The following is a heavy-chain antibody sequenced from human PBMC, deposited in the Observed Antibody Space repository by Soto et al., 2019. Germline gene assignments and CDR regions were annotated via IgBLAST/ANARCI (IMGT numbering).Heavy chain of an antibody. CDR2: ISDDGANK. J-gene: IGHJ1*01. CDR3: ATVENWQFDH. Sequence: QVYLVESGGGVVQPGGSLRLSCTASGFTFSSFAMYWVRQAPAKGLEWVAVISDDGANKYYGDFVQGRFTVSRDNSKNTLTLQITSLRGEDTAVYYCATVENWQFDHWGQATTVTVSS. V-gene: IGHV3-30*14. D-gene: IGHD1-1*01. CDR1: GFTFSSFA.